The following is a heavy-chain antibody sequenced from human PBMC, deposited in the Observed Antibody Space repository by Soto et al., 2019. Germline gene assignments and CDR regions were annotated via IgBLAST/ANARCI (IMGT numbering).Heavy chain of an antibody. J-gene: IGHJ5*02. V-gene: IGHV3-48*01. Sequence: GGSLRLSCAASGFTFSSYSMNWVRQAPGKGLEWVSYISSSSSTIYYADSVKGRFTISRDNAKNSLYLQMNSLRAEDTAVYYCARDEEWFDPWGQGTLVTVSS. CDR2: ISSSSSTI. CDR3: ARDEEWFDP. CDR1: GFTFSSYS.